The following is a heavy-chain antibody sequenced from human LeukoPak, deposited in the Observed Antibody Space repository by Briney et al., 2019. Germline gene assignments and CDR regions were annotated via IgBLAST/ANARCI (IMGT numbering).Heavy chain of an antibody. CDR2: IKQDGSEK. CDR1: GFTFSSYW. D-gene: IGHD3-22*01. Sequence: GSLRLSCAASGFTFSSYWMSWVRQAPGKGLEWVANIKQDGSEKYYVDSVKGRFTISRDNAKNSLYLQMNSLRAEDTAVYYCARISYYYDSSGYYGSRFDYWGQGTLVTVSS. V-gene: IGHV3-7*01. CDR3: ARISYYYDSSGYYGSRFDY. J-gene: IGHJ4*02.